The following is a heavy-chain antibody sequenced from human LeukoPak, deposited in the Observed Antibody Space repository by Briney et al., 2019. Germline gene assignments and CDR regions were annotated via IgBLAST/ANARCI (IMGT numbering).Heavy chain of an antibody. J-gene: IGHJ5*02. Sequence: PGGSLRLSCAASGFTFSSYWMHWVRQAPGKGLVWVSRINSDGGSTSYADSVKGRFTISRDNAKNTLYLQMNSLRAEDTAVYYCAREAYYYDSSGYYAWFDPWGQGTLGTVSS. CDR3: AREAYYYDSSGYYAWFDP. CDR2: INSDGGST. CDR1: GFTFSSYW. D-gene: IGHD3-22*01. V-gene: IGHV3-74*01.